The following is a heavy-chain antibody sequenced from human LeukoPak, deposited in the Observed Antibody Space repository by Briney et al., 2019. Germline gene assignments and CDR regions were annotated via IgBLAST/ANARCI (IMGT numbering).Heavy chain of an antibody. J-gene: IGHJ6*02. CDR3: ARDLSYGMDV. CDR1: GLTFSSHR. V-gene: IGHV3-74*01. Sequence: SGGSLRLSCAASGLTFSSHRMHWVRQAPGKGLVWVSRINRDGSSTNYADSVKGRFTISRDNAKNTLYLQMNSLRAEDTAVYYCARDLSYGMDVWGQGTTVTVSS. CDR2: INRDGSST.